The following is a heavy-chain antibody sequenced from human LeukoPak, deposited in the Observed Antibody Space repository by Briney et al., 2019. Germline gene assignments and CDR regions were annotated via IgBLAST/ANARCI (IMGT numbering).Heavy chain of an antibody. J-gene: IGHJ6*03. V-gene: IGHV4-59*01. CDR3: AREAQQLATYYYYYYMDV. D-gene: IGHD6-6*01. CDR2: IYYSGST. CDR1: GGSISSYY. Sequence: SETLSLTCTVSGGSISSYYWSWIRQPPGKGLEWIGYIYYSGSTNYNPSLKSRVTISVDTSKNQFSLKLSSATAADTAVYYCAREAQQLATYYYYYYMDVWGKGTTVTVSS.